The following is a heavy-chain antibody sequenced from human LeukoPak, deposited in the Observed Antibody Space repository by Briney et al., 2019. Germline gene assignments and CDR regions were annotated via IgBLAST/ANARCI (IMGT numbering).Heavy chain of an antibody. Sequence: GGSLRLSCAASGFTFSSYAMSWVRQAPGKGLEWVSAVSGSGTTTHNADSVEGRFSSSRDNSKYTLFLHMNSLRVDDTAVYYCAKGDDSSGRNWFDSWGQGTLVTVSS. CDR3: AKGDDSSGRNWFDS. CDR2: VSGSGTTT. CDR1: GFTFSSYA. D-gene: IGHD3-22*01. V-gene: IGHV3-23*01. J-gene: IGHJ5*01.